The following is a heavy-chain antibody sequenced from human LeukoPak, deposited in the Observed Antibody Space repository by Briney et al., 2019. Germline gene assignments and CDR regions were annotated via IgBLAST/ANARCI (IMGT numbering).Heavy chain of an antibody. CDR2: IYYRGTT. Sequence: PSETLTLTCTVSGDSITSGSYYWGWVRQPPGKGLEWLGTIYYRGTTYYNPSLKSRVTLSVDTSKNQFSLRLNSVTGADTAVQYCARDFSSSASGYYYYYMDVWGKGTSVTVSS. CDR3: ARDFSSSASGYYYYYMDV. CDR1: GDSITSGSYY. D-gene: IGHD6-25*01. J-gene: IGHJ6*03. V-gene: IGHV4-39*07.